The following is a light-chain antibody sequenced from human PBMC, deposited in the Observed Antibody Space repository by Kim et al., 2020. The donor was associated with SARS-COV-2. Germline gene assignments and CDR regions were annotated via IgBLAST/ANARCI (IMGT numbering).Light chain of an antibody. V-gene: IGKV3-15*01. J-gene: IGKJ2*01. Sequence: SVSPGDRASLTCRASQNINITLARYQQNPGPRPRLFSAGASTRATAIPARFSGSGSGTEFSLTIRSLQYEDFAVYYCQQYYTWYSFGQGTKLEI. CDR3: QQYYTWYS. CDR2: GAS. CDR1: QNINIT.